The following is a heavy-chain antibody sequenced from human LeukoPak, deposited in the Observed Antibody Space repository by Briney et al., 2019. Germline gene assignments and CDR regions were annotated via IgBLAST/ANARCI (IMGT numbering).Heavy chain of an antibody. Sequence: PGGSLRLSCAASGFTFSSYEMNWVRQAPGKGLEWLSYISSSGSTIHYADSVKGRFTISRDNAKNSLYLQMNSLRAEDTAVYHCARAVNNAFDIWGQGTMVTVSS. D-gene: IGHD2/OR15-2a*01. V-gene: IGHV3-48*03. CDR1: GFTFSSYE. CDR3: ARAVNNAFDI. J-gene: IGHJ3*02. CDR2: ISSSGSTI.